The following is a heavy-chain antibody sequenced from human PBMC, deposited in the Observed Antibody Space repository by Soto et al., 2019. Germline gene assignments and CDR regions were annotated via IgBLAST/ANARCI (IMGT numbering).Heavy chain of an antibody. CDR1: GFTFSDHY. CDR3: ARVGGRSSSWHGGGYFDY. CDR2: AKSHAAGYTT. Sequence: EVQLVESGGGLVQPGGSLRLSCVASGFTFSDHYMDWVRQAPGKGLEWIGRAKSHAAGYTTQYAASVRGRFTVSRDDSKNTLYLQMNSLRAEDTAVYYCARVGGRSSSWHGGGYFDYWGQGTLVTVSS. V-gene: IGHV3-72*01. J-gene: IGHJ4*02. D-gene: IGHD6-13*01.